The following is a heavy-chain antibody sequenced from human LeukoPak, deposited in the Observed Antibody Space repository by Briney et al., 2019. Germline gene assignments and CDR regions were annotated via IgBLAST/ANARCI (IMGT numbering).Heavy chain of an antibody. V-gene: IGHV1-24*01. CDR3: ARGLRRGVVPEKIYWDFDL. D-gene: IGHD5/OR15-5a*01. CDR1: GYTLTELS. J-gene: IGHJ2*01. Sequence: ASVKVSCKVSGYTLTELSMHWVRQAPGKGLEWMGGFDPEDGETIYAQKFQGRVTMTRDTSISTAYMELSRLKSEDTAVYYCARGLRRGVVPEKIYWDFDLWGRGTLVTVSS. CDR2: FDPEDGET.